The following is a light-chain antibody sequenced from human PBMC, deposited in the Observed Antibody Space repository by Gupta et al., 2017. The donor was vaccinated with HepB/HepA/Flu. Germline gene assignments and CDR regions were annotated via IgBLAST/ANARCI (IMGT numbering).Light chain of an antibody. CDR3: SSYSSSDTLEV. CDR1: SGDIGRYNY. CDR2: DVN. Sequence: QSALTQPASVSGSPGQSITISCTGTSGDIGRYNYVSWYQHHPGEAPKLIIYDVNNRPSGVSNRFSGSKSGNTASLTISGLQAEDEADYYCSSYSSSDTLEVFGPRTKITVL. V-gene: IGLV2-14*03. J-gene: IGLJ1*01.